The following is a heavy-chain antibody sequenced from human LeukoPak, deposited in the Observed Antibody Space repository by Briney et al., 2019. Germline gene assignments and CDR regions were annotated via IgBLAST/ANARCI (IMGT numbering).Heavy chain of an antibody. V-gene: IGHV4-34*01. J-gene: IGHJ4*02. CDR3: ARGTSLLYSSIGYYFDY. CDR1: GGSFSGYY. CDR2: INHSGST. D-gene: IGHD6-13*01. Sequence: SETLSLTCAVYGGSFSGYYWSWIRQPPGKGLEWIGEINHSGSTNYNPSLKSRVTISVDTSKNQFSLKLGSVTAADTAVYYCARGTSLLYSSIGYYFDYWGQGTLVTVSS.